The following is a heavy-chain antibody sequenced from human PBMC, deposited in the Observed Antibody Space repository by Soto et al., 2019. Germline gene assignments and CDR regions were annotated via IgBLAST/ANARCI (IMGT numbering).Heavy chain of an antibody. CDR2: INHSGST. V-gene: IGHV4-34*01. CDR1: GGSFSGYY. D-gene: IGHD4-17*01. CDR3: ARVPVTTTHNWYFDL. Sequence: QVQLQQWGAGLLKPSETLSLTCAVYGGSFSGYYWSWIRQPPGKGLEWIGEINHSGSTNYNPSLKSRVTISVDTSKNQFSLKLSSVTAADTAVYYCARVPVTTTHNWYFDLWGRGTLVTVSS. J-gene: IGHJ2*01.